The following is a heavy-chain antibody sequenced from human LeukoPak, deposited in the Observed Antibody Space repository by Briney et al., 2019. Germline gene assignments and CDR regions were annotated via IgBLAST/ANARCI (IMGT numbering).Heavy chain of an antibody. CDR1: GYTFSSYG. Sequence: ASVKVSCKASGYTFSSYGIGWVRQAPGQGLEWMGWVSADSSNTYYVQKLQGRLSMATDTSTSTAYMELRSLRSEDTAVYYCARDGWNNGWTPFDCWGQGALVTVSS. V-gene: IGHV1-18*01. J-gene: IGHJ4*02. D-gene: IGHD1/OR15-1a*01. CDR3: ARDGWNNGWTPFDC. CDR2: VSADSSNT.